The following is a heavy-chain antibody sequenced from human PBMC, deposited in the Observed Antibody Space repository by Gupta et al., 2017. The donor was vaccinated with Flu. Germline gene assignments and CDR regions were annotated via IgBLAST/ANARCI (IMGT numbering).Heavy chain of an antibody. CDR2: ISEGGST. D-gene: IGHD6-19*01. V-gene: IGHV4-34*01. Sequence: IRQPPGKGLEWIGQISEGGSTNYNPSLKSRVTISLDTSKIQFSLMLTSVTAADTAVYYCARRGGWPHYYALDVWGQGTTVTVSS. J-gene: IGHJ6*02. CDR3: ARRGGWPHYYALDV.